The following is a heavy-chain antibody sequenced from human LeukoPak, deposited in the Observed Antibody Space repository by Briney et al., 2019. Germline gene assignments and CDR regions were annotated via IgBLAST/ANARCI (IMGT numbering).Heavy chain of an antibody. D-gene: IGHD6-13*01. Sequence: SETLSLTCTVSGDSISSISYYWSWIRQPPGKGLEWIGYIYYSGSTNYNPSLKSRVTISVDTSKNQFSLKLSSVTAADTAVYYCARDIAAAGRFDYWGQGTLVTVSS. CDR1: GDSISSISYY. CDR2: IYYSGST. V-gene: IGHV4-61*01. CDR3: ARDIAAAGRFDY. J-gene: IGHJ4*02.